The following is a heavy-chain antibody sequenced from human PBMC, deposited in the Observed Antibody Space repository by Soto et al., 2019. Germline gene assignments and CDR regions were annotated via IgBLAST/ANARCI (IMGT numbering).Heavy chain of an antibody. CDR1: GGSISSYY. J-gene: IGHJ6*03. CDR2: IYYSGST. Sequence: PSETLSLTCTVSGGSISSYYWSWIRQPPGKGLEWIGYIYYSGSTNYNPSLKSRVTISVDTSKNQFSLKLSSVTAADTAVYYCARGLSTAQAYYYYYMDVWGKGTTVTVSS. D-gene: IGHD4-4*01. V-gene: IGHV4-59*01. CDR3: ARGLSTAQAYYYYYMDV.